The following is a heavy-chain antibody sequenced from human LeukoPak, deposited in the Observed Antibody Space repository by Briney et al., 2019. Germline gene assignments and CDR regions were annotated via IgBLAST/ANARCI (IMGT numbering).Heavy chain of an antibody. CDR2: IYYSGST. Sequence: PSETLSLTCTVSGGSISSYYWSWIRQPPGKGLGWIGYIYYSGSTNYNPSLKSRVTISVDTSKNQFSLKLSSVTAADPAVYYCARNSAYYDILTGYSPQGAFDIWGQGTMVTVSS. D-gene: IGHD3-9*01. CDR1: GGSISSYY. J-gene: IGHJ3*02. V-gene: IGHV4-59*01. CDR3: ARNSAYYDILTGYSPQGAFDI.